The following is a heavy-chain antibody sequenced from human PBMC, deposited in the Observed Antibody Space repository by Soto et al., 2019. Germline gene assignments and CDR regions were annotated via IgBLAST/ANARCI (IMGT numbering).Heavy chain of an antibody. CDR3: ARGQYSSSSEYYCYGMDV. J-gene: IGHJ6*02. Sequence: PSQTLSLTCAISGDSVSSNSAAWNWIRQSPSRGLEWLGRAYYRSKWYNDYAVSVKSRITINPDTSKNQFSLQLNSVTPEDTAVYYCARGQYSSSSEYYCYGMDVWGQGTTVTVSS. CDR1: GDSVSSNSAA. V-gene: IGHV6-1*01. CDR2: AYYRSKWYN. D-gene: IGHD6-6*01.